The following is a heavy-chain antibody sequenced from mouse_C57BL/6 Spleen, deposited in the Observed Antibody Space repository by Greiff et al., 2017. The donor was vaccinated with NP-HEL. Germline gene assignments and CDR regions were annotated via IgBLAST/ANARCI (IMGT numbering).Heavy chain of an antibody. Sequence: QVQLQQPGAELVRPGSSVKLSCKASGYTFTSYWMHWVKQRPLQGLEWIGNIDPSGSETHYNQKFKDKATLTVDKSSSTAYMQLSSLTSEDSAVDYWARRDGNYPYWYFDDWGKGTTVTVSS. CDR1: GYTFTSYW. V-gene: IGHV1-52*01. J-gene: IGHJ1*03. D-gene: IGHD2-1*01. CDR2: IDPSGSET. CDR3: ARRDGNYPYWYFDD.